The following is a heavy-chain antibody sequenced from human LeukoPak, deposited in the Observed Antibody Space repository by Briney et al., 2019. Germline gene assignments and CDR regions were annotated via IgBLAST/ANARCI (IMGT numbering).Heavy chain of an antibody. V-gene: IGHV3-23*01. D-gene: IGHD3-16*01. CDR2: ISGSGGST. CDR1: GCTFSSYS. CDR3: AKALHTSTWFDA. J-gene: IGHJ5*02. Sequence: GGSLTLSCAASGCTFSSYSRSWLRQAPGKGREWVAAISGSGGSTYYAYSATGRFTIPRDNSKKTLYMQMTSLRAEDTDVYDCAKALHTSTWFDACGQG.